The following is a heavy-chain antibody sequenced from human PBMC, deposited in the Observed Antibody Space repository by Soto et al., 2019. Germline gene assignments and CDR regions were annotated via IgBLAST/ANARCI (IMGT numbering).Heavy chain of an antibody. D-gene: IGHD3-22*01. CDR1: GGSISSSSYY. J-gene: IGHJ5*02. CDR2: IYYSGST. V-gene: IGHV4-39*01. Sequence: SETLSLTCTVSGGSISSSSYYWGWIRQPPGKGLEWIGSIYYSGSTYYNPSLKSRVTISVDTSKNQFSLKLSSVTAADTAVYYCASEEARILGYYDSSGYYLGEAQAIDPWGQGTLVTVSS. CDR3: ASEEARILGYYDSSGYYLGEAQAIDP.